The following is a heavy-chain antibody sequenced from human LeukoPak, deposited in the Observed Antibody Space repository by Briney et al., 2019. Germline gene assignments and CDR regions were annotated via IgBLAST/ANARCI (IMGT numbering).Heavy chain of an antibody. CDR3: ARGGIQVSGIDEFDY. CDR2: IGIRGDT. Sequence: PGGSLRLSCAASGFTFIDYDMHWVRQVIGKGLEWVSAIGIRGDTHYSVSVKGRFTISRENDESSLYLQMNSLRAEDTAVYYCARGGIQVSGIDEFDYWGQGTLVTVSS. CDR1: GFTFIDYD. D-gene: IGHD6-19*01. J-gene: IGHJ4*02. V-gene: IGHV3-13*01.